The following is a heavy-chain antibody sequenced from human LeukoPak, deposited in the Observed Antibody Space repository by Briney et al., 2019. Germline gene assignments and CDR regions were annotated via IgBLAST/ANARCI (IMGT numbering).Heavy chain of an antibody. D-gene: IGHD1/OR15-1a*01. CDR3: AREEQLSFDY. CDR1: GFTFSNYA. J-gene: IGHJ4*02. Sequence: PGGSLRLSCAASGFTFSNYAMHWVRQAPGKGLEWVAVISYDGSDKSYADSVKGRFTISRVNSKNTLYLQMNSLRTEDTALYYCAREEQLSFDYWGQGTLVAVSS. V-gene: IGHV3-30-3*01. CDR2: ISYDGSDK.